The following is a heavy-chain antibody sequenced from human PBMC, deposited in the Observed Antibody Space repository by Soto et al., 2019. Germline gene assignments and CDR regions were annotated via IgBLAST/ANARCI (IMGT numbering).Heavy chain of an antibody. CDR1: GFTFSSYD. Sequence: PGGSLRLSCAASGFTFSSYDMHWVRQATGKGLEWVSAIGTAGDTYYPGSVKGRFTISRENAKNSLYLQMNSLRAGDTAVYYCARATTVVVGQWLSHDAFDIWGQGTMVT. CDR2: IGTAGDT. J-gene: IGHJ3*02. D-gene: IGHD6-19*01. V-gene: IGHV3-13*01. CDR3: ARATTVVVGQWLSHDAFDI.